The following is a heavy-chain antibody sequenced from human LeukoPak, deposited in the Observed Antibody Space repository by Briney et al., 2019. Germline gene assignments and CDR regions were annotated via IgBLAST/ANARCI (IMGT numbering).Heavy chain of an antibody. Sequence: GGSLRLSRAASGFTFSSYGMHWVRQAPGKGLEWVAVISYDGSNKYYADSVKGRFTISRDNSKNTLYLQMNSLRAEDTAVYYCAKGTSYSGGWPFDYWGQGTLVTVSS. CDR1: GFTFSSYG. CDR2: ISYDGSNK. CDR3: AKGTSYSGGWPFDY. V-gene: IGHV3-30*18. D-gene: IGHD6-19*01. J-gene: IGHJ4*02.